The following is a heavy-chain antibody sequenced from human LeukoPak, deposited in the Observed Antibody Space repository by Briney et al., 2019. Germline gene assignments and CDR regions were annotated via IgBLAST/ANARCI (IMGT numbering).Heavy chain of an antibody. CDR2: IYYSGST. CDR3: ARVGGGGYSGYDTAFDI. Sequence: PSETLSLTCTVSGGSISSGDYYWSWIRQPPGKGLEWIGYIYYSGSTYYNPSLKSRVTISVDTSKNQFSLKLSSVTAADTAVYYCARVGGGGYSGYDTAFDIWGQGTMVTVSS. CDR1: GGSISSGDYY. V-gene: IGHV4-30-4*01. D-gene: IGHD5-12*01. J-gene: IGHJ3*02.